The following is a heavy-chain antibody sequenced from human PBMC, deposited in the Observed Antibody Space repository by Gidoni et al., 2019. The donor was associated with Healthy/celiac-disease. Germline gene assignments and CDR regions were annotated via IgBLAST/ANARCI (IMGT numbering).Heavy chain of an antibody. CDR3: AREELLLAYYGMDV. V-gene: IGHV3-48*03. J-gene: IGHJ6*02. CDR2: ISSSGSTI. CDR1: GFTFSSYE. D-gene: IGHD2-15*01. Sequence: VQLVESGGGLVQPGGSLRLSCAASGFTFSSYEMNWVRQAPGKGLEWVSYISSSGSTIYYADSVKGRFTISRDNAKNSLYLQMNSLRAEDTAVYYCAREELLLAYYGMDVWGQGTTVTVSS.